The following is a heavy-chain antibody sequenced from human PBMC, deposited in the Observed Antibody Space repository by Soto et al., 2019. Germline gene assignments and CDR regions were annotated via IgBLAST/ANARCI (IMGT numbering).Heavy chain of an antibody. CDR3: AKFSATSVYDISSAPDY. V-gene: IGHV3-23*01. CDR2: VSGSGGNT. D-gene: IGHD6-6*01. Sequence: HPGGSLRLSCAASGFTFSNYAMTWVRQAPGKGLEWVSAVSGSGGNTFYADSVKGRFTISRDNSRKTLYLQMTSLRADDAAVYYCAKFSATSVYDISSAPDYWGQGALVTVSS. CDR1: GFTFSNYA. J-gene: IGHJ4*02.